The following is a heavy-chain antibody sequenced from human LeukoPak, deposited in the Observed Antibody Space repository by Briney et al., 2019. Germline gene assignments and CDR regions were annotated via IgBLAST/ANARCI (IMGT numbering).Heavy chain of an antibody. Sequence: GRSLRLSCAASGFTFSSYCMHWVRQAPGKGLEWVAVIWYDGSNKYYADSVKGRFTISRDNSKNTLYLQMNSLRAEDTAVYYCARDNSRFGDGMDVWGKGTTVTVSS. CDR3: ARDNSRFGDGMDV. D-gene: IGHD3-10*01. CDR1: GFTFSSYC. J-gene: IGHJ6*04. V-gene: IGHV3-33*01. CDR2: IWYDGSNK.